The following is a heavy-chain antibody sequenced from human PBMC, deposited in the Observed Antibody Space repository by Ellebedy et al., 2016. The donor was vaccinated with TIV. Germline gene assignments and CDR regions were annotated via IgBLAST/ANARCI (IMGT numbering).Heavy chain of an antibody. CDR3: AKRAGDYPSFDY. CDR2: ISGSGGST. CDR1: GFTFSSYA. Sequence: GESLKISXAASGFTFSSYAMSWVRQAPGRGLEWVSAISGSGGSTYYADSVKGRFTISRDNSKNTLYLQMNSLRAEDTAVYYCAKRAGDYPSFDYWGQGTLVTVSS. J-gene: IGHJ4*02. V-gene: IGHV3-23*01. D-gene: IGHD4-17*01.